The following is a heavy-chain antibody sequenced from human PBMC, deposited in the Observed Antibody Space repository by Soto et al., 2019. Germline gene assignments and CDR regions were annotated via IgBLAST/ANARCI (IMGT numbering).Heavy chain of an antibody. CDR2: IKQDGSEK. J-gene: IGHJ3*02. CDR3: AGDSGRWIQLWLVGDDAFDI. D-gene: IGHD5-18*01. Sequence: EVQLVESGGGLVQPGGSLRLSCAASGFTFSSYWMSWVRQAPGKGLEWVANIKQDGSEKYYVDSVKGRFTISRDNAKNSLYLQMNSLRAEDTAVYYCAGDSGRWIQLWLVGDDAFDIWGQGTMVTVSS. V-gene: IGHV3-7*05. CDR1: GFTFSSYW.